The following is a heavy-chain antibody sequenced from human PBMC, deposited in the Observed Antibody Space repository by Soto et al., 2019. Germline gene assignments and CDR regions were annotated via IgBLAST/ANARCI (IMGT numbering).Heavy chain of an antibody. Sequence: NPSETLSLTCTVSGGSIYTYSWTWIRQPAGKGLEWIWHIYSSGSANYNPSLKSRVTMSVDTSKNQFSLKLNSVTAADTAVYYCAREGASGFGMDVWGQGTTVTVSS. CDR1: GGSIYTYS. D-gene: IGHD1-26*01. CDR2: IYSSGSA. V-gene: IGHV4-4*07. J-gene: IGHJ6*02. CDR3: AREGASGFGMDV.